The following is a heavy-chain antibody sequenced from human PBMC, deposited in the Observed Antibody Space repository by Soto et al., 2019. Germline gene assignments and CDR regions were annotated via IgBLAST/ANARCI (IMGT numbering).Heavy chain of an antibody. CDR1: GFTFDDHA. Sequence: GGSLRLSCAASGFTFDDHAMHWVRQAPGKGPEWVSGISWNSGSIAYADSVKGRFTISRDNAKNSLYLQMNTLRPEDTALYYCSKASRGSTWYGAFDFWGQGILVTVSS. D-gene: IGHD6-13*01. CDR2: ISWNSGSI. J-gene: IGHJ4*02. V-gene: IGHV3-9*01. CDR3: SKASRGSTWYGAFDF.